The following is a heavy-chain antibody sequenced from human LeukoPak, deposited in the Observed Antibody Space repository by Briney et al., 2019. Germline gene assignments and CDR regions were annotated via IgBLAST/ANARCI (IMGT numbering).Heavy chain of an antibody. CDR2: INHSGST. V-gene: IGHV4-34*01. Sequence: SETLSLTCTVSGGSISSYYWSWIRQPPGKVLEWIGEINHSGSTNYNPSLKSRVTISVDTSNNQFSLKLSSVTAADTAVYYCARSRLGTDLWGRGILVTVSS. CDR1: GGSISSYY. D-gene: IGHD6-19*01. J-gene: IGHJ2*01. CDR3: ARSRLGTDL.